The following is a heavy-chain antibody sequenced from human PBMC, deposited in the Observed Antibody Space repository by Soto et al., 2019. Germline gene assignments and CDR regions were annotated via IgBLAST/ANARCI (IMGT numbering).Heavy chain of an antibody. D-gene: IGHD1-1*01. Sequence: EVQLLESGGGLEQPGGSLRLSCAASGLTLSNYAMSWVRQAPGKGLEWVLIISASGGSAYYAASVKGRFTTSRDNSKNTLYLQMNRLRPDDTAVYYCAEGRQLWDPFDDWGQGTLVTVSS. CDR2: ISASGGSA. J-gene: IGHJ4*02. CDR1: GLTLSNYA. CDR3: AEGRQLWDPFDD. V-gene: IGHV3-23*01.